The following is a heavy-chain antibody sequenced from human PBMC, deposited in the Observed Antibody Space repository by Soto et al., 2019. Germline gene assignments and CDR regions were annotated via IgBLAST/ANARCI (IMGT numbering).Heavy chain of an antibody. V-gene: IGHV3-23*01. CDR2: ISGSGGST. D-gene: IGHD1-26*01. Sequence: QSGGSLRLSCAASGFTFSSYAMSWVRQAPGKGLEWVSAISGSGGSTYYADSVKGRFTISRDNSKNTLYLQMNSLRAEDTAVYYCAKLSWIVVEYGGLFDYWGQGTLVTVSS. J-gene: IGHJ4*02. CDR3: AKLSWIVVEYGGLFDY. CDR1: GFTFSSYA.